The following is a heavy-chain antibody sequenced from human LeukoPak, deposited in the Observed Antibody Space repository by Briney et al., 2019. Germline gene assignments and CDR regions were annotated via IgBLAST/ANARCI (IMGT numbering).Heavy chain of an antibody. V-gene: IGHV1-2*06. CDR2: INPNSGGT. Sequence: VASVKVSCKASGYTFTSYGISWVRQVPGQGLEWMGRINPNSGGTNSAQKFRGRVTMTRDTSISTAYMELSRLTSDDTAVYYCAREDDHGDYPGDYWGQGTLVTVSS. CDR3: AREDDHGDYPGDY. D-gene: IGHD4-17*01. J-gene: IGHJ4*02. CDR1: GYTFTSYG.